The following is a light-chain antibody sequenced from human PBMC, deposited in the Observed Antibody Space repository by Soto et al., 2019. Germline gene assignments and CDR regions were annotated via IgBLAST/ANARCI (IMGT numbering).Light chain of an antibody. CDR1: QSVTSS. J-gene: IGKJ4*01. CDR3: QHRINWPLT. Sequence: EIVLIQSPATLSLSPGERATLYCRASQSVTSSLAWYQQKPCKAPRLLIYDASTRATDIPARFRGSGSGTDFTLTISSLEPEDGAVYYCQHRINWPLTFGGGTKVEIK. CDR2: DAS. V-gene: IGKV3-11*01.